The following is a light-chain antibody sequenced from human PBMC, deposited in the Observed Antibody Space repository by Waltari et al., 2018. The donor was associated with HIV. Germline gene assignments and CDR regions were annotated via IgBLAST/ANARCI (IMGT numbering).Light chain of an antibody. V-gene: IGLV3-19*01. Sequence: SSELTQDPAVSVALGQTVRITCQGDSLRSDYASWYQQQPGQAPVLVIYGKNNRPSGIPDRFSGSSSGNTASLTITGAQAEDEADYYCNSRDSSGNHVVFGGGTKLTVL. J-gene: IGLJ2*01. CDR2: GKN. CDR1: SLRSDY. CDR3: NSRDSSGNHVV.